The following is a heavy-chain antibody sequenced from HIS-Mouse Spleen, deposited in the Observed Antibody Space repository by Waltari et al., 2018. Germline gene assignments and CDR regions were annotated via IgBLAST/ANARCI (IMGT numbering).Heavy chain of an antibody. CDR1: GFSLSTSGMC. CDR2: IDWDDDK. Sequence: QVTLRESGPALVKPTQTLTLTCTFSGFSLSTSGMCVSCIGQPPGKALEWLARIDWDDDKYYSTSLKTRLTISRDTSKNQVVLTMTNMDPLDTATYYCARIAEGYTSGWYAFDYWGQGTLVTVSS. CDR3: ARIAEGYTSGWYAFDY. J-gene: IGHJ4*02. V-gene: IGHV2-70*15. D-gene: IGHD6-19*01.